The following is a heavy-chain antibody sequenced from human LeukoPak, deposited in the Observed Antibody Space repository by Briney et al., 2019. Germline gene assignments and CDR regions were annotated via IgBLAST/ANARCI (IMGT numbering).Heavy chain of an antibody. D-gene: IGHD6-19*01. CDR3: ARDYSSGWYSSCFDY. CDR1: GFTFSNYV. J-gene: IGHJ4*02. Sequence: GGSLRLSCAASGFTFSNYVMHWVRQAPGKGLEWVAVISYDGSNKNYADSVKGRFTISRDNSKNTLYLHMSSLRAEDTAVYYSARDYSSGWYSSCFDYWGQGTLVTVSS. CDR2: ISYDGSNK. V-gene: IGHV3-30-3*01.